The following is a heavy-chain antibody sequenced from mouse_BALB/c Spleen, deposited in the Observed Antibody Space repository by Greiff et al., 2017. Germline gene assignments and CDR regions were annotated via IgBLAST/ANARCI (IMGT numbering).Heavy chain of an antibody. Sequence: QVHVKQSGAELAKPGASVKMSCKASGYTFTSYWMHWVKQRPGQGLEWIGYINPSTGYTEYNQKFKDKATLTADKSSSTAYMQLSSLTSEDSAVYYCARWSITTVVATVAYWGQGTLVTVSA. CDR2: INPSTGYT. CDR3: ARWSITTVVATVAY. J-gene: IGHJ3*01. V-gene: IGHV1-7*01. CDR1: GYTFTSYW. D-gene: IGHD1-1*01.